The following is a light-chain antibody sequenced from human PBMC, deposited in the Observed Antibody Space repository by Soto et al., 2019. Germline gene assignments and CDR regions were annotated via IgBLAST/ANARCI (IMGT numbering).Light chain of an antibody. CDR3: ISFAGSHYV. Sequence: QSVLTQPPSASGSPGQSVTISCTGTSSDVGGYEYVSWYQQHPGKAPKLIIYDVLRRPSGGPDRFSGSKSANTASLTVSGLQAEDEADYYCISFAGSHYVFGTGTKVTVL. J-gene: IGLJ1*01. CDR1: SSDVGGYEY. CDR2: DVL. V-gene: IGLV2-8*01.